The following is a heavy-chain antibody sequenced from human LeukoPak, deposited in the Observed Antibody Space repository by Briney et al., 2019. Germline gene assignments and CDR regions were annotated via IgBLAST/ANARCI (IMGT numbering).Heavy chain of an antibody. V-gene: IGHV1-8*01. D-gene: IGHD6-6*01. CDR2: MNPNSGNT. CDR1: GYTFTSYD. Sequence: ASVKVPCKASGYTFTSYDINWVRQATGQGLEWMGWMNPNSGNTGYAQKFQGRVTMTRDMSTSTVYMELSSLRSEDTAVYYCARDTVSGSSSHFDYWGQGTLVTVSS. J-gene: IGHJ4*02. CDR3: ARDTVSGSSSHFDY.